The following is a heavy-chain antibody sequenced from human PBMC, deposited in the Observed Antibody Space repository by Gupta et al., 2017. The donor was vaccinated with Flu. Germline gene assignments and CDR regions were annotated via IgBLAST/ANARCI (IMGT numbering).Heavy chain of an antibody. D-gene: IGHD3-10*01. J-gene: IGHJ4*02. Sequence: QVQLVQSGAEVKKAGASVKVSCKASGYTFIEYYMYWVRQAPGQGLEWMGWISPNTGDTDYAQNFRGRVTMTRDTSISTVFMELTGLRSDXTXVYYCAXVLYGSGSRPGDYWGQGSLVTVSS. CDR3: AXVLYGSGSRPGDY. CDR2: ISPNTGDT. V-gene: IGHV1-2*02. CDR1: GYTFIEYY.